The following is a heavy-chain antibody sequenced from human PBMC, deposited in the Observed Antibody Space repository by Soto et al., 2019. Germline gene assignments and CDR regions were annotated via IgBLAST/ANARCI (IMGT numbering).Heavy chain of an antibody. D-gene: IGHD4-17*01. CDR3: AAIIDYGDYGWYFDN. CDR2: IYTSGST. J-gene: IGHJ4*02. Sequence: SETLSLTCTVSGGSISSYYWSWIRQPAGKGLEWIGRIYTSGSTNYNPSLKSRVTMSVDTSKNQFSLKLSSVTAADTAVYYCAAIIDYGDYGWYFDNWGQGTLVTVSS. V-gene: IGHV4-4*07. CDR1: GGSISSYY.